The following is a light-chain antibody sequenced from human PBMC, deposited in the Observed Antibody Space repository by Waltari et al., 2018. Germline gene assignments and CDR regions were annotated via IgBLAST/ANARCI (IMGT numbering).Light chain of an antibody. CDR1: QTVPSY. CDR3: QQRSNWPLT. CDR2: AAS. V-gene: IGKV3-11*01. J-gene: IGKJ4*01. Sequence: EIVLTQSPATLSLSPGERATLSCRASQTVPSYLAWYQQKSGQAPRLFIYAASNRAAGIPARFSGKGSGTNFTLTISGLETEDFAVYYCQQRSNWPLTFGGGTRLEIK.